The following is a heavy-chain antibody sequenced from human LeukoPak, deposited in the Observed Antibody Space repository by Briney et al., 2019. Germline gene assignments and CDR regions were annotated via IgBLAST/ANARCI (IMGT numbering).Heavy chain of an antibody. Sequence: GSSVKVSCKASGGTFSSYAISWVRQALGQGLEWMGRIIPILGIANYAQKFQGRVTITADKSTSTAYMELSSLRSEDTAVYYCARDPVVPAAKPVYYYGMDVWGQGTTVTVSS. CDR1: GGTFSSYA. J-gene: IGHJ6*02. V-gene: IGHV1-69*04. CDR2: IIPILGIA. D-gene: IGHD2-2*01. CDR3: ARDPVVPAAKPVYYYGMDV.